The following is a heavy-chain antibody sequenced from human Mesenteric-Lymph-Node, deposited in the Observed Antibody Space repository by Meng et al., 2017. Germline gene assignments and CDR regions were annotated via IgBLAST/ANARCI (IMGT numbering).Heavy chain of an antibody. D-gene: IGHD6-19*01. V-gene: IGHV3-21*03. Sequence: GESLKISCAASGFTFDHNGMHWVRQVPGKGLEWVSSISSSSSYIYYADSVKGRFTISRDNAKNSLYLQMNSLRAEDTAVYYCTRGSSGWYRLPLLPFDLWGRGTLVTVSS. CDR2: ISSSSSYI. J-gene: IGHJ2*01. CDR3: TRGSSGWYRLPLLPFDL. CDR1: GFTFDHNG.